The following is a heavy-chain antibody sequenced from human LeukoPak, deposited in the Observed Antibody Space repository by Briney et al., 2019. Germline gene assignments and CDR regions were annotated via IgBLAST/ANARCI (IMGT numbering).Heavy chain of an antibody. V-gene: IGHV1-69*04. D-gene: IGHD3-10*01. J-gene: IGHJ5*02. CDR1: GGTFSSYA. CDR2: IIPILGIA. Sequence: SVKVSCKASGGTFSSYAISWVRQAPGQGLEWMGRIIPILGIANYAQKFQGRVTITADKSTSTAYMELSSLRSEDTAVYYCARGGNYGSGSYYVDWFDPWGQGTLVTVSS. CDR3: ARGGNYGSGSYYVDWFDP.